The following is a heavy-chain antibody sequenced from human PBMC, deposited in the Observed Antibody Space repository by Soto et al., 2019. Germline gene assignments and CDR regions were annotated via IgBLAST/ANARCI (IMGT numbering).Heavy chain of an antibody. CDR3: ARSSGSSPAADWSDP. D-gene: IGHD6-13*01. J-gene: IGHJ5*02. V-gene: IGHV5-10-1*03. CDR2: IDPSDSYT. CDR1: GYSFTSYW. Sequence: EVQLVQSGAEVKKPGESLRISCKGSGYSFTSYWISWVRQMPGKGLEWMGRIDPSDSYTNYSPSFQGHVTISADKSISTAYLQWSSLKASDTAMYYCARSSGSSPAADWSDPWGQGTLVTASS.